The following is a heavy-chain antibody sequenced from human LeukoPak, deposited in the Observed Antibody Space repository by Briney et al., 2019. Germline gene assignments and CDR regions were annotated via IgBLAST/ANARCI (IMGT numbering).Heavy chain of an antibody. Sequence: SVKVSCRASGGTLSSYAISWVRQAPGQGLEWMGGIIPIFGTANYAQKFRGRVTITTDESTSTAYMELSSLRSEDTAVYYCARDRSGGQYFQHWGQGTLVTVSS. V-gene: IGHV1-69*05. CDR3: ARDRSGGQYFQH. CDR1: GGTLSSYA. J-gene: IGHJ1*01. D-gene: IGHD2-15*01. CDR2: IIPIFGTA.